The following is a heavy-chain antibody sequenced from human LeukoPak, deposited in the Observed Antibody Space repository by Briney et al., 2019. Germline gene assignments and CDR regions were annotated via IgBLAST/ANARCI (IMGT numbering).Heavy chain of an antibody. Sequence: ASVKVSCKASGYTFTSYDINWVRQAAGQGLEWMGWMNPNSGNTGYAQKFRGRVTMTRNTSINTAYMELTSLRSEDTAVYYCARGPPYYDGSESYYNSRKSWFDPWGQGTLVTVSS. CDR1: GYTFTSYD. CDR2: MNPNSGNT. V-gene: IGHV1-8*01. D-gene: IGHD3-10*01. CDR3: ARGPPYYDGSESYYNSRKSWFDP. J-gene: IGHJ5*02.